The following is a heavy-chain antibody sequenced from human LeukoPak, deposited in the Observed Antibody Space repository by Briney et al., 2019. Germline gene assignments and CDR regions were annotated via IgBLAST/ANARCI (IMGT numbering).Heavy chain of an antibody. J-gene: IGHJ5*02. V-gene: IGHV4-39*01. CDR1: GGSISSYY. CDR3: ATFEGAT. CDR2: ISYSGSP. D-gene: IGHD4/OR15-4a*01. Sequence: SETLSLTCTVSGGSISSYYWAWIRQPPGKGLEWIGSISYSGSPYYTPSLKSRVTISVDPSKNPFSLKMSSVTAADTAVYHCATFEGATCGQGTLFTVSS.